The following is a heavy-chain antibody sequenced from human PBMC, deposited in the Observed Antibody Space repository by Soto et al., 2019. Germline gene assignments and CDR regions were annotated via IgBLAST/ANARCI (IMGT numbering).Heavy chain of an antibody. V-gene: IGHV3-33*01. J-gene: IGHJ6*02. CDR2: IWYDGSNK. D-gene: IGHD3-10*01. CDR1: GFTFSSYG. CDR3: ATGTYGSGSYYNVYGMDV. Sequence: PGGSLRLSCAASGFTFSSYGMHWARQAPGKGLEWVAAIWYDGSNKYYADSVKGRFTISRDNSKNTLYLQMNSLRAEDTAVYYCATGTYGSGSYYNVYGMDVWGQGTTVTVSS.